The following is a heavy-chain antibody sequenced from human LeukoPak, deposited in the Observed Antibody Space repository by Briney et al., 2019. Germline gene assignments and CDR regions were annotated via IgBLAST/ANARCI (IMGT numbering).Heavy chain of an antibody. D-gene: IGHD3-22*01. CDR1: GDRFLGNTVV. J-gene: IGHJ3*02. CDR2: TYYRSKWYN. V-gene: IGHV6-1*01. CDR3: ARDHDNTDAFDI. Sequence: SQTLSLTCAISGDRFLGNTVVWNWISQSPPRGLDGLGRTYYRSKWYNDYAVSVKSRIIINPDTPTNQFSLQLNSVTPEDTAVYYCARDHDNTDAFDIWGQGTMVTVSS.